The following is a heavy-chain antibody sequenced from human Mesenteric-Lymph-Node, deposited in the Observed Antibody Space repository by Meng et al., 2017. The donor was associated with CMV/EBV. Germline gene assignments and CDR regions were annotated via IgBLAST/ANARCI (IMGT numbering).Heavy chain of an antibody. J-gene: IGHJ4*02. CDR1: VVSFTSGAYH. CDR3: AKSRSSTPGIVDD. V-gene: IGHV4-61*08. D-gene: IGHD2/OR15-2a*01. CDR2: IYGTGIT. Sequence: VQLQGSVAGLVKPAETLSLPCMVSVVSFTSGAYHWSWIRQSPGKGLEWIGYIYGTGITIYNPSLKSRVTILLETSKNQFSLKLNSVTTADTAVYYCAKSRSSTPGIVDDWGQGTLVTVSS.